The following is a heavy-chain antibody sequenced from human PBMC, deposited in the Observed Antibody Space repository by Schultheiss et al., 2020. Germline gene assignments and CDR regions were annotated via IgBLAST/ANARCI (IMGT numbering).Heavy chain of an antibody. CDR1: GFTFSSYG. J-gene: IGHJ6*02. Sequence: GGSLRLSCAASGFTFSSYGMHWVRQAPGKGLEWVAVIWYDGSNKYYADSVKGRFTISRDNSKNTLYLQMNSLRAEDTAVYYCARALEDYYYYGMDVWGQGTTVNVS. V-gene: IGHV3-33*01. D-gene: IGHD3-3*01. CDR3: ARALEDYYYYGMDV. CDR2: IWYDGSNK.